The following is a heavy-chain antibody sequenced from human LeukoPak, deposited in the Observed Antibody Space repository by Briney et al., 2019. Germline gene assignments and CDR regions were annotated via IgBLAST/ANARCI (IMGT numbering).Heavy chain of an antibody. D-gene: IGHD3-10*01. CDR2: IKHDGSEKQDGSEK. Sequence: GGSLRLSCAASGFTFSQYWVSWVRQAPGKGLEWVANIKHDGSEKQDGSEKNYVDSVKGRFTISRDNAKNSLYLQMNSLRAKDTAVYYCARSGRGVDSFYFYMDVWGKGTTVTVSS. V-gene: IGHV3-7*01. J-gene: IGHJ6*03. CDR3: ARSGRGVDSFYFYMDV. CDR1: GFTFSQYW.